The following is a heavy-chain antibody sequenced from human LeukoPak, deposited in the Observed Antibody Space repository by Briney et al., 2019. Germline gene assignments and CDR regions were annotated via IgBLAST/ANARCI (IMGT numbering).Heavy chain of an antibody. V-gene: IGHV4-31*03. Sequence: SETLSLTCTVSGGSISSGGYYWSWIRQHPGKGLECIGYIYYSGSTYYNPSLKSRVTISVDTSKNQFSLKLSSVTAADTAVYYCARRGYDILTGYLDYWGQGTLVTVSS. J-gene: IGHJ4*02. D-gene: IGHD3-9*01. CDR3: ARRGYDILTGYLDY. CDR2: IYYSGST. CDR1: GGSISSGGYY.